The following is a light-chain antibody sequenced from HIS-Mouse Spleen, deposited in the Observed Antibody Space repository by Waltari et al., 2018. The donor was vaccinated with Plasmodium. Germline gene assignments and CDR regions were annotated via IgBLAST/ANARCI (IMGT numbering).Light chain of an antibody. J-gene: IGKJ4*02. CDR2: DAA. Sequence: EIVLTQSPATLSLSPGERATLSCRANQSVSSYLAWYQQQPGQAPRLLIYDAANKATGNPARFSGSGSGTDFTLTISSLEPEDFAVYYCQQRSNWPRVLTFGGGTKVEIK. CDR1: QSVSSY. CDR3: QQRSNWPRVLT. V-gene: IGKV3-11*01.